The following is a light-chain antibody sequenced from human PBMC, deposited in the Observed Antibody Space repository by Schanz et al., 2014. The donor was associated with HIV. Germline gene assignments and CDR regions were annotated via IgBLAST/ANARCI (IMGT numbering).Light chain of an antibody. Sequence: EIVLTQSPGTLSLSPGERATLSCRASQSVTSRYLAWYKQKHGQAPRLLIFDASIRATGIPDRFSGSGSGTDFTLTISRVEHEDYAVYYCQHYGSSFGPGTKVDIK. J-gene: IGKJ3*01. V-gene: IGKV3-20*01. CDR3: QHYGSS. CDR1: QSVTSRY. CDR2: DAS.